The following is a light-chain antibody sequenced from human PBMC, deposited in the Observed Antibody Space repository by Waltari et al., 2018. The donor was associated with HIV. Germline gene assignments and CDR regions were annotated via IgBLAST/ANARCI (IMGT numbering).Light chain of an antibody. CDR3: HQYGISRT. V-gene: IGKV3-20*01. J-gene: IGKJ1*01. CDR2: GTS. CDR1: QSVSSSY. Sequence: EIVLTQSPGTLSLSPGERATLSCRASQSVSSSYLAWYQQKPGQAPRLLIYGTSTRATGIPDRFSGSGSGTDFTLTISRLEPEDFAVYFCHQYGISRTFGQGTEVEIK.